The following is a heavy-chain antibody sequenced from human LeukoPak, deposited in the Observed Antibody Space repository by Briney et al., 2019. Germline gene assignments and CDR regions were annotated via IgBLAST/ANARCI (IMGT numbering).Heavy chain of an antibody. D-gene: IGHD3-16*01. CDR2: IYYSGST. J-gene: IGHJ4*02. CDR3: ARVSGGTHFDY. CDR1: GGSISSGDYY. Sequence: SETLSLTCTVSGGSISSGDYYWSWIRQTPGKGLEWIGYIYYSGSTYYNPSLKSRVTISADTSKNQFSLKLSSVTAADTAVYYCARVSGGTHFDYRGQGTLVTVSS. V-gene: IGHV4-30-4*08.